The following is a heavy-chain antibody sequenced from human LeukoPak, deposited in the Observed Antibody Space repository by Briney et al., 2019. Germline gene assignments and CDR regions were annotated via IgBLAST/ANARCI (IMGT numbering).Heavy chain of an antibody. J-gene: IGHJ4*02. V-gene: IGHV3-11*04. CDR1: GFTFDDYG. CDR2: ISSSGSTI. CDR3: ARPDCSGGSCYSGMD. D-gene: IGHD2-15*01. Sequence: SGGSLRLSCAASGFTFDDYGMSWVRQAPGKGLEWVSYISSSGSTIYYADSVKGRFTISRDNAKNSLYLQMNSLRAEDTAVYYCARPDCSGGSCYSGMDWGQGTLVTVSS.